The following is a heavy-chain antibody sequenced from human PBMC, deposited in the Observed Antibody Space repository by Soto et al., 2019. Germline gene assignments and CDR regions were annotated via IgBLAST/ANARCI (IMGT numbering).Heavy chain of an antibody. CDR2: INHSGST. J-gene: IGHJ4*02. Sequence: SETLSLTCAVYGGSFSGYYWSWIRQPPGKGLEWIGEINHSGSTNYNPSLKSRVTISVDTSKNQFSLKLSSVTAADTALYYCARDSNYGYPDYWGQGTLVTVS. CDR3: ARDSNYGYPDY. CDR1: GGSFSGYY. D-gene: IGHD4-4*01. V-gene: IGHV4-34*01.